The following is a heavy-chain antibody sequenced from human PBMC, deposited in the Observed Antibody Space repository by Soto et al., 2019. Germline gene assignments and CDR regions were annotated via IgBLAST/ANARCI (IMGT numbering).Heavy chain of an antibody. CDR2: IIPIFGTA. Sequence: ASVKVSCKASRGTFSSYAISWVRQAPGQGLEWMGGIIPIFGTANYAQKFQGRVTITADESTSTAYMELSSLRSEDTAVYYCARDNPRITMVRGVSFWFDPWGQGTLVTVSS. CDR3: ARDNPRITMVRGVSFWFDP. CDR1: RGTFSSYA. V-gene: IGHV1-69*13. D-gene: IGHD3-10*01. J-gene: IGHJ5*02.